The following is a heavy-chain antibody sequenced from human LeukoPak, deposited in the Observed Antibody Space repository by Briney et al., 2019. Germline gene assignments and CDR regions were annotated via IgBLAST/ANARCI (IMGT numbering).Heavy chain of an antibody. D-gene: IGHD3-10*01. CDR3: ARGYGSGSYNNFNQ. J-gene: IGHJ4*02. Sequence: SETLSLTCTVSGGSISSYYWSWIRQPPGKGLEWIGYIYYSGSTNYNPSLKSRVTISVDTSKNQFSLKLSSVTAADTAVYYCARGYGSGSYNNFNQWGQGLLVAVSS. CDR1: GGSISSYY. CDR2: IYYSGST. V-gene: IGHV4-59*01.